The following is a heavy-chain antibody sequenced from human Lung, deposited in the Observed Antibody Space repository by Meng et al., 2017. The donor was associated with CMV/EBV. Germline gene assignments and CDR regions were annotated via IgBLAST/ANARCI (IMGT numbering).Heavy chain of an antibody. CDR1: GYTFTRYP. CDR2: ISTNTGNP. D-gene: IGHD6-19*01. J-gene: IGHJ4*02. V-gene: IGHV7-4-1*02. Sequence: VQVGQSGSDLKKPGASVKVSCKASGYTFTRYPMNWVRQAPGQGLEWMGWISTNTGNPTYAQGFTGRFVFSVDTSVSTAYLQISSLKAEDTAVYYCGTLKYTSGFYGPAYWGQGALVTVSS. CDR3: GTLKYTSGFYGPAY.